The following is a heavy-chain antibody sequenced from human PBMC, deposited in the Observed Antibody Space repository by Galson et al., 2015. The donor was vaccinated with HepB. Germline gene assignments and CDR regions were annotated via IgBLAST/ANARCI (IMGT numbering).Heavy chain of an antibody. CDR2: IGYAGGDI. CDR3: AKYGGVGATRYFDY. D-gene: IGHD1-26*01. V-gene: IGHV3-23*01. Sequence: SLRLPCADSGFTLNHYAMAWVRQAPGKGLEWVSVIGYAGGDIRYADSVRGRFTISRDNSNTLYLQMNSLRGDDTAVYYCAKYGGVGATRYFDYWGRGTLVTVSS. J-gene: IGHJ4*02. CDR1: GFTLNHYA.